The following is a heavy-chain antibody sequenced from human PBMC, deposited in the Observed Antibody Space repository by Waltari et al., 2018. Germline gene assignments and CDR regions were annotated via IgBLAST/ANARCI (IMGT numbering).Heavy chain of an antibody. J-gene: IGHJ4*02. CDR1: GFTFSSYA. CDR2: ISSNGGST. D-gene: IGHD3-16*02. V-gene: IGHV3-64*01. Sequence: EVQLVESGGGLVQPGGSLRLSCAASGFTFSSYAMHWVRQAPGKGLEYVSAISSNGGSTYYATSVKGRFTISRDNSKNTLYLQMGSLRAEDMAVYYCARAGGYDYVWGSYPDYWGQGTLVTVSS. CDR3: ARAGGYDYVWGSYPDY.